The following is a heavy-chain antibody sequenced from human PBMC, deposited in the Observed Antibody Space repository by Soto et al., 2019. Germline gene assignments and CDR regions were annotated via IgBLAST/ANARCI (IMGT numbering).Heavy chain of an antibody. CDR3: ARQGPEKDDYYCMAV. V-gene: IGHV4-34*01. CDR2: INHSGST. J-gene: IGHJ6*02. Sequence: QVQLQQWGAGLLRPSETLSLTCAVYGGSFSGYYWSWIRQPPGKGLEWIGEINHSGSTNYNPSLMSRLTIAVDTSKDLFTLHLSSVTAANTSVYSCARQGPEKDDYYCMAVWGQGTPVTVAS. CDR1: GGSFSGYY.